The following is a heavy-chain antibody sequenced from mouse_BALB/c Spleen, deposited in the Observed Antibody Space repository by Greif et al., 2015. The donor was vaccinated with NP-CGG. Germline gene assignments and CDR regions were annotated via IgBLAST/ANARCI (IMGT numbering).Heavy chain of an antibody. CDR1: GFTSSDYY. CDR2: ISDGDSYT. CDR3: ARDGNCWYFDV. V-gene: IGHV5-4*02. Sequence: EVKLMESGGGLVKPGGSLKLSCAASGFTSSDYYMYWVRQTPEKRLEWVATISDGDSYTYYPDSVKGRFTISRDNAKNNLYLQMSSLKSEDTAMYYCARDGNCWYFDVWGAGTTVTVSS. D-gene: IGHD2-1*01. J-gene: IGHJ1*01.